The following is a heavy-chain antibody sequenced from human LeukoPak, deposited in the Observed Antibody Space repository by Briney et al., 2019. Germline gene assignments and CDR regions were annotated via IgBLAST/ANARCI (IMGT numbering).Heavy chain of an antibody. D-gene: IGHD4-17*01. Sequence: SETPSLTCTVSGGSINRYYWSWIRQPPGKGLEWMGYVYYSGKTKYNPSLKSRVTISVDTSKNHISLRLKSVTAADTAVYYCARHIDDYGDANFDSWGQGTLVTVSS. CDR3: ARHIDDYGDANFDS. V-gene: IGHV4-59*08. CDR2: VYYSGKT. CDR1: GGSINRYY. J-gene: IGHJ4*02.